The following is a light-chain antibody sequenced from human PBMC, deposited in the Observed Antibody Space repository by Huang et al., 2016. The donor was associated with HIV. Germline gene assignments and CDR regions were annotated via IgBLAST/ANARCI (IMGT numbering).Light chain of an antibody. Sequence: EIEMTQSPAILSVSPGERATLSCRASQRVNSDLAWYLQKPGQAPRLLIYGASTRAIGIPAKFNGTGSGTEFSLSISNLQSDDFGVYYCQQYNDWPPLTFGGGTKVEI. CDR3: QQYNDWPPLT. CDR2: GAS. J-gene: IGKJ4*01. V-gene: IGKV3-15*01. CDR1: QRVNSD.